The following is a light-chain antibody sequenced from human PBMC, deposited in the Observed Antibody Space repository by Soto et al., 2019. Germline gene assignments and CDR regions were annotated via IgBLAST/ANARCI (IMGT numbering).Light chain of an antibody. V-gene: IGKV3-15*01. CDR3: QQRSNWPLT. Sequence: EIVMTQSPATLSVSPGERATLSCRASQSVSSSLAWYQQRPGQAPRLLIYDASTRATGIPARFSGSGSGTEFTLTISSLQSEDFAVYYCQQRSNWPLTFGGGTKVDIK. J-gene: IGKJ4*01. CDR1: QSVSSS. CDR2: DAS.